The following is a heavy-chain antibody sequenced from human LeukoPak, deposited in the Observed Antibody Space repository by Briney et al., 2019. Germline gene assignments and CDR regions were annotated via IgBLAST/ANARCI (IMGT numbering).Heavy chain of an antibody. V-gene: IGHV3-23*01. CDR1: GFTFSSYA. CDR2: VSGGGGST. D-gene: IGHD3-10*01. J-gene: IGHJ4*02. Sequence: PGGSLRLSCAASGFTFSSYAMNWVRQAPGKGLEWVSAVSGGGGSTYYADSVEGRFTISRDNSKNTLYLQLNSLRAEDTAVYFCANDRPTYGSGSPIYYWGQGTLVTVSS. CDR3: ANDRPTYGSGSPIYY.